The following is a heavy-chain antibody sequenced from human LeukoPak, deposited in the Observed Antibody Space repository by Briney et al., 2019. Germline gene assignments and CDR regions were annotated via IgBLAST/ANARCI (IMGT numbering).Heavy chain of an antibody. CDR2: IYTSGST. CDR3: ARDTGVIIRQYYMDV. V-gene: IGHV4-4*07. D-gene: IGHD3-10*01. Sequence: SETLSLTCTVSGGSISSYYWSWIRQPAGKGLEWIGRIYTSGSTNYNPSLKSRVTMSVDTSKNQFSLKQSSVTAADTAVYYCARDTGVIIRQYYMDVWGKGTTVTVSS. CDR1: GGSISSYY. J-gene: IGHJ6*03.